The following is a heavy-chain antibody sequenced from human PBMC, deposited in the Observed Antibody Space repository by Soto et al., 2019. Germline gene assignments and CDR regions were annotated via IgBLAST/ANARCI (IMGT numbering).Heavy chain of an antibody. J-gene: IGHJ4*02. CDR3: ARGPKLGGSGSHYDY. V-gene: IGHV3-33*01. Sequence: QVQLVESGGGVVQPGRSLRLSCSASGFTFSIHGMHWVRQPPGKGLEWVSLVWYDGSNENYADSVKGRFTISRDNSKNTLYLEMNSLTAEDTAVYYCARGPKLGGSGSHYDYWGQGTLVTVSS. CDR1: GFTFSIHG. CDR2: VWYDGSNE. D-gene: IGHD3-10*01.